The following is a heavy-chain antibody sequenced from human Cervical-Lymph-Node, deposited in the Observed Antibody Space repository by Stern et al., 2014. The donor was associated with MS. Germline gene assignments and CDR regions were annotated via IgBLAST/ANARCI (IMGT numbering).Heavy chain of an antibody. CDR2: MNPNTGKT. CDR1: GYTFTSND. V-gene: IGHV1-8*01. J-gene: IGHJ4*02. CDR3: ARLPASPFRFPPDYLDY. D-gene: IGHD3-3*01. Sequence: VQLVESGAEVQKPGASVKVSCKTSGYTFTSNDLNWIRQATGQGLEWMGWMNPNTGKTGYAQKFQGRITMTRDTSKSTAYMELSGLGSEDTAVYYCARLPASPFRFPPDYLDYWGQGTLVTVSS.